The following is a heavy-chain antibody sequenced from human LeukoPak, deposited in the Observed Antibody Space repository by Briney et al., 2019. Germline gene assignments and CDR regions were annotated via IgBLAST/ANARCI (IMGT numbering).Heavy chain of an antibody. V-gene: IGHV4-59*08. CDR1: GGSISRFF. CDR2: VLNSGGS. CDR3: ARRRPPFICDSTDYPHAFDM. J-gene: IGHJ3*02. D-gene: IGHD2-8*02. Sequence: SETRSLTCSVSGGSISRFFWTWIRQSPGRGLEWIGYVLNSGGSNYIPSYNPSLKSRATISLETPKNQLSLQLTSVTATDTAVYFCARRRPPFICDSTDYPHAFDMWGQGTRVIVSA.